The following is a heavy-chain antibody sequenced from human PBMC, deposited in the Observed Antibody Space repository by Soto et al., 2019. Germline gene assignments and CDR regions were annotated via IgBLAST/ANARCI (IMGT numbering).Heavy chain of an antibody. Sequence: QVQLVQSGAEVKKPGASVRVSCEASGYTFTMYAIHWVRQAPGQRLEWMGWINAANGNTKSSQKLQGRVSITRDTSASTAYMELSSLRSEDTALYYCARDQRRDYDFWSGYSQGFDYWGQGTLVXVSS. D-gene: IGHD3-3*01. CDR2: INAANGNT. CDR3: ARDQRRDYDFWSGYSQGFDY. J-gene: IGHJ4*02. V-gene: IGHV1-3*01. CDR1: GYTFTMYA.